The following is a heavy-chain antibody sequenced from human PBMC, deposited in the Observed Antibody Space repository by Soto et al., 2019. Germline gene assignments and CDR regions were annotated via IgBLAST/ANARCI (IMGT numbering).Heavy chain of an antibody. CDR2: ISYSGGT. CDR1: GGSTSSAGYY. J-gene: IGHJ6*03. V-gene: IGHV4-61*08. Sequence: PSETLSLTCTVSGGSTSSAGYYWSWIRQPPGKGLEWIGYISYSGGTYYNPSLKSRVTISVDTSKNQFSLKLSSVTAADTAVYYCARGGYVGYCSGGSCYRDYYYYYMDVWGKGTTVTVSS. D-gene: IGHD2-15*01. CDR3: ARGGYVGYCSGGSCYRDYYYYYMDV.